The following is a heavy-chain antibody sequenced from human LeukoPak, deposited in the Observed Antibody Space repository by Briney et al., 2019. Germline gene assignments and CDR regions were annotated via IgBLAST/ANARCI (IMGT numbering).Heavy chain of an antibody. D-gene: IGHD2-8*01. V-gene: IGHV3-73*01. CDR2: IRSKANSYAT. CDR1: GFTFSGSA. Sequence: GGSLRLSCAASGFTFSGSAMHWVRQASGKGLEWVGRIRSKANSYATAYAASVKGRFTISRDDSKNTAYLQMNSLKTEDTAVYYCTSGYCTNGVCSRVYYYDLDVWGKGATVTVS. J-gene: IGHJ6*03. CDR3: TSGYCTNGVCSRVYYYDLDV.